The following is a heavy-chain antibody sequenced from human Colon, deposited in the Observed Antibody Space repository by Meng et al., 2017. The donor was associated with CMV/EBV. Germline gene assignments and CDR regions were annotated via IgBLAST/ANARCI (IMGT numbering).Heavy chain of an antibody. D-gene: IGHD3-3*01. CDR1: GVSIRNSNYY. CDR3: ARGIRPTTSSGVPQNDPRDF. V-gene: IGHV4-39*07. J-gene: IGHJ4*02. CDR2: ISASGDT. Sequence: LSCTVSGVSIRNSNYYWFWIRQPPGKELEWIGSISASGDTYKNPSLTSRVSISLDTSKNQFSLKLISVTAADTAIFYCARGIRPTTSSGVPQNDPRDFWGQGMSVTVSS.